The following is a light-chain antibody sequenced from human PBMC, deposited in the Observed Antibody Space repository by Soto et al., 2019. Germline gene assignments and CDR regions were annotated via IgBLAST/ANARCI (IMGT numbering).Light chain of an antibody. Sequence: EIVLTQSPGTLSLSPGERVTLSCRASQSVSNNYLAWYQQKPGQAPRLLIYGASSRATGIPDRVSGSGSGTDFTLTVSRLEPEDFAVYFCQQYGSSPYTFGHGTKLEIK. CDR2: GAS. CDR1: QSVSNNY. CDR3: QQYGSSPYT. V-gene: IGKV3-20*01. J-gene: IGKJ2*01.